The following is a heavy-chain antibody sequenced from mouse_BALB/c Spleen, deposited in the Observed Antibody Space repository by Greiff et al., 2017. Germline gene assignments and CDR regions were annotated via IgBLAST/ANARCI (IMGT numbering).Heavy chain of an antibody. J-gene: IGHJ1*01. CDR2: ISYSGST. V-gene: IGHV3-8*02. CDR1: GDSITSGY. D-gene: IGHD2-1*01. Sequence: EVQRVESGPSLVKPSQTLSLTCSVTGDSITSGYWNWIRKFPGNKLEYMGYISYSGSTYYNPSLKSRISITRDTSKNQYYLQLNSVTTEDTATYYCARKNYGNYWYFDVWGAGTTVTVSS. CDR3: ARKNYGNYWYFDV.